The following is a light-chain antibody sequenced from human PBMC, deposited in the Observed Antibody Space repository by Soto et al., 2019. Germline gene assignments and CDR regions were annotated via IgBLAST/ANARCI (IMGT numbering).Light chain of an antibody. J-gene: IGLJ1*01. CDR3: SSYTTSNTRQIV. CDR1: SSDVCGYNY. Sequence: QTALTHPASGSGSPGQQITISFTGASSDVCGYNYVSWYQHHPGKAPKLMIYDVSNRPSGISNRFSGSKSGNTASLTISGLQPEDEGDYYCSSYTTSNTRQIVFGTGTKVTVL. V-gene: IGLV2-14*03. CDR2: DVS.